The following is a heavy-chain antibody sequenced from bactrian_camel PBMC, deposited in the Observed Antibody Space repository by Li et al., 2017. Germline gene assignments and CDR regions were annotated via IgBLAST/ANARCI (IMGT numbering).Heavy chain of an antibody. Sequence: VQLVESGGDSVQAGGSLRLSCVGFGLPVTHCNMRRYRQAPGNECELVATLNFDGSTNYADSVKGRFTISQDLPKNTLYLQMNSLKTDDTAMYYCTKDTVDLWGQGTQVTVS. D-gene: IGHD6*01. CDR2: LNFDGST. CDR3: TKDTVDL. V-gene: IGHV3S55*01. CDR1: GLPVTHCN. J-gene: IGHJ4*01.